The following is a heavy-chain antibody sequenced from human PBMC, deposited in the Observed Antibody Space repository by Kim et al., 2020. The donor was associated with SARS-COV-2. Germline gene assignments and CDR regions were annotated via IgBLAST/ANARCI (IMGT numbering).Heavy chain of an antibody. CDR1: GYSFTSYW. J-gene: IGHJ6*02. CDR3: ARAMYSGSYMNYYGMDV. D-gene: IGHD1-26*01. Sequence: GESLKISCKGSGYSFTSYWIGWVHQMPGKGLEWMGIIYPGDSDTRYSPSFQGQVTISADKSISTAYLQWSSLKASDTAMYYCARAMYSGSYMNYYGMDVWGQGTTVTVSS. V-gene: IGHV5-51*07. CDR2: IYPGDSDT.